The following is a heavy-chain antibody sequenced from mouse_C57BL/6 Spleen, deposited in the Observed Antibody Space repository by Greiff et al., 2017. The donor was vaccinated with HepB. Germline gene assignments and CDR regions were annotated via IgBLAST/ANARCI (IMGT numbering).Heavy chain of an antibody. J-gene: IGHJ2*01. CDR3: ARCGYGNYPDY. CDR1: GYTFTSYW. Sequence: QVQLQQPGAELVRPGSSVKLSCKASGYTFTSYWMHWVKQRPIQGLEWIGNIDPSDSETHYNQKFKDKATLTVDKSSSTAYMQLSSLTSEDSAVYYCARCGYGNYPDYWGQGTTLTVSS. V-gene: IGHV1-52*01. D-gene: IGHD2-1*01. CDR2: IDPSDSET.